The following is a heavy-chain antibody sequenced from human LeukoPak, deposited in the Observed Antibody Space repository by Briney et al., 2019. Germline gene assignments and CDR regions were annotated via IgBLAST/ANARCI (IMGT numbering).Heavy chain of an antibody. J-gene: IGHJ2*01. Sequence: GASLRLSCAASGFTFSSYAMSWVRQAPGKGXXXXSAISGGGGSTYYADSVKGRFTISRDNSKNTLYLQMNSLRAKDTAVYYCAKNRAGYNWYFDLWGRGTLVTVSS. CDR1: GFTFSSYA. CDR3: AKNRAGYNWYFDL. D-gene: IGHD3-9*01. V-gene: IGHV3-23*01. CDR2: ISGGGGST.